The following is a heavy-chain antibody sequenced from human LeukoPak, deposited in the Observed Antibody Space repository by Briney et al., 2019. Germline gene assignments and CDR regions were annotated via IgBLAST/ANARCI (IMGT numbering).Heavy chain of an antibody. V-gene: IGHV3-43*02. CDR1: GFTFGDYA. D-gene: IGHD2-8*01. CDR3: AKGLNGVSFSFDY. J-gene: IGHJ4*02. CDR2: ISDDGLTT. Sequence: GGSLRLSCAASGFTFGDYAMHWVRETPGKGLEWVSLISDDGLTTHYGDFVRGRFTISRNNSKNSLYLQMNGLRTEDTAFYYCAKGLNGVSFSFDYWGRGTLVTVSS.